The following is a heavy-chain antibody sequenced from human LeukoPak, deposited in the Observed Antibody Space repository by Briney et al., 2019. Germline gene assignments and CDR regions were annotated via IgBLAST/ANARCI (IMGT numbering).Heavy chain of an antibody. V-gene: IGHV4-39*07. Sequence: SETLSLTCTVSGGSISSSSYYWGWIRQPPGKGLEWIGSIYYSGSTYYNPSLKSRVTISVDTSKNQFSLKLCSVTAADTAVYYCARSMVLIAAAGKGFDYWGQGTLVTVSS. D-gene: IGHD6-13*01. J-gene: IGHJ4*02. CDR3: ARSMVLIAAAGKGFDY. CDR1: GGSISSSSYY. CDR2: IYYSGST.